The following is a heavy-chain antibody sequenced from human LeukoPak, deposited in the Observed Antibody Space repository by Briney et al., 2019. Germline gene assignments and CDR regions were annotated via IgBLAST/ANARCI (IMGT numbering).Heavy chain of an antibody. Sequence: QTGGSLRLSCAASGFTFSTSAMSWVRQAPGTGLEWVSAISGSGDSTYYADSVKGRFTISRDNSKNTLYLQMHSLRAEDTAVYFCAKGQHFYASIPYYYFDYWGQGTLVTVSS. J-gene: IGHJ4*02. V-gene: IGHV3-23*01. CDR2: ISGSGDST. CDR1: GFTFSTSA. CDR3: AKGQHFYASIPYYYFDY. D-gene: IGHD3-22*01.